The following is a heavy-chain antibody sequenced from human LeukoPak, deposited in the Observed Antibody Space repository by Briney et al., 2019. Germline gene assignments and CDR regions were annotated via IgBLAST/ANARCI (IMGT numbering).Heavy chain of an antibody. Sequence: PSETLSLTCAVYGGSFSGYYWSWIRQPPGKGLEWIGEINHSGSTNYNPSLKSRVTISVDTSKNQLSLRLSSVTAADTAVYYCARAVAGKKGVYYYYCYMDVRGKGTTVTVSS. CDR3: ARAVAGKKGVYYYYCYMDV. J-gene: IGHJ6*03. D-gene: IGHD6-19*01. CDR1: GGSFSGYY. CDR2: INHSGST. V-gene: IGHV4-34*01.